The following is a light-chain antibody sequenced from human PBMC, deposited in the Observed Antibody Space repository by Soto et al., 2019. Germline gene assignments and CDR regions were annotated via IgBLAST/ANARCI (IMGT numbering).Light chain of an antibody. CDR1: QTVTSSY. Sequence: EIVLTQSPGTLSLSPGERATLSCRASQTVTSSYLAWYQQKPGQAPRLLIYGASSRATGIPDRFSGSGSGPDFTLTISRLEPEDLAVYSCQQYVTSPTTFGQGTKVEIK. CDR2: GAS. V-gene: IGKV3-20*01. CDR3: QQYVTSPTT. J-gene: IGKJ1*01.